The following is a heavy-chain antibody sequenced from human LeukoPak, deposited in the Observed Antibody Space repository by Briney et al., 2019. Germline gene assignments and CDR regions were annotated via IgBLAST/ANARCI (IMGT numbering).Heavy chain of an antibody. CDR1: GFSVSNNY. J-gene: IGHJ4*02. V-gene: IGHV3-53*01. CDR2: IYSGGDK. D-gene: IGHD6-13*01. CDR3: ARGSWYWVY. Sequence: PGGSLRLSCAASGFSVSNNYMSWVRQAPGKGLEWVSLIYSGGDKRYAASVKGRFTISRDNSKNTLYLQMDSLRVEDTAVYYCARGSWYWVYWGQGTLVTVSS.